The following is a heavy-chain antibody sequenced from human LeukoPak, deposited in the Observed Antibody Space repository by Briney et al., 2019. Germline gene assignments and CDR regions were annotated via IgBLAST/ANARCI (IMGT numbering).Heavy chain of an antibody. CDR3: ATGGNSGSYSHHPFDY. J-gene: IGHJ4*02. D-gene: IGHD1-26*01. Sequence: PGGSLRLSCAASGFTFSSYAMSWVRQAPGKGLEWVSAISGSGGSTYYAESVKGRFTISRANSKNTISLQMNRLRAEDTAVSYCATGGNSGSYSHHPFDYWGQGTLVTVSS. CDR2: ISGSGGST. V-gene: IGHV3-23*01. CDR1: GFTFSSYA.